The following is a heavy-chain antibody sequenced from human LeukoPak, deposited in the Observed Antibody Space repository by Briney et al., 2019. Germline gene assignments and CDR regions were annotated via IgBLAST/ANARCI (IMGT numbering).Heavy chain of an antibody. Sequence: LGESLKISCKGSGYSFTSYRIGWVRQMPGKGLEWMGIIYPGDSDTRYSPSFQGQVTISADKSISTAYLQWSSLKASDTAMYYCARPSYSSSWWAAPIGYWGQGTLVTVSS. D-gene: IGHD6-13*01. CDR1: GYSFTSYR. J-gene: IGHJ4*02. CDR3: ARPSYSSSWWAAPIGY. CDR2: IYPGDSDT. V-gene: IGHV5-51*01.